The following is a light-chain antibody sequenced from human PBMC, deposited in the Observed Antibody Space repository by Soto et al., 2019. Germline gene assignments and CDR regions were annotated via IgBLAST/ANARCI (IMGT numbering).Light chain of an antibody. CDR3: QQYGSAGT. CDR2: GAS. Sequence: EILLAQSPGTLSLSPGERATLSCRASQSVSNNYLAWYQQKPGQAPRLLIYGASNRATGIPYRFSGSGSGTDFTLTISRLEPEDFAVYYCQQYGSAGTFGQGTKVDIK. J-gene: IGKJ1*01. V-gene: IGKV3-20*01. CDR1: QSVSNNY.